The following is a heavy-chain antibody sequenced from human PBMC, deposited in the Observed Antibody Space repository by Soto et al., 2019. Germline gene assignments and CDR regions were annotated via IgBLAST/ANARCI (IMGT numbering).Heavy chain of an antibody. J-gene: IGHJ6*02. Sequence: GGSLRLSCAASGFTFSSYSMNWVRQAPGKGLEWVSSISSSSSYIYYADSVKGRFTISRDNAKNSLYLQMNSLRAEDTAVYYCARATPQAIGYRSSWREWRAYSYYYYGMDVWGHGTTVTVS. CDR3: ARATPQAIGYRSSWREWRAYSYYYYGMDV. CDR2: ISSSSSYI. D-gene: IGHD6-13*01. V-gene: IGHV3-21*01. CDR1: GFTFSSYS.